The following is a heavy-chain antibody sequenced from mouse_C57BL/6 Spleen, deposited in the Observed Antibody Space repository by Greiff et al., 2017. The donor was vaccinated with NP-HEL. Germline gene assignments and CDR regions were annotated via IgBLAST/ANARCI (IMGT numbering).Heavy chain of an antibody. CDR1: GFTFSSYA. J-gene: IGHJ3*01. CDR2: ISSGGDYI. Sequence: EVQLVESGEGLVKPGGSLKLSCAASGFTFSSYAMSWVRQTPEKRLEWVAYISSGGDYIYYADTVKGRFTISRDNARNTLYLQMSSLKSEDTAMYYCTREGGYDGYLLFAYWGQGTLVTVSA. V-gene: IGHV5-9-1*02. D-gene: IGHD2-3*01. CDR3: TREGGYDGYLLFAY.